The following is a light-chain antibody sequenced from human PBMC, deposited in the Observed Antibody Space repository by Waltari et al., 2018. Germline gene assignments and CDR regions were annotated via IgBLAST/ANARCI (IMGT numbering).Light chain of an antibody. J-gene: IGKJ2*01. CDR3: QKYNDWPYT. V-gene: IGKV3-15*01. CDR2: GTP. Sequence: EIVMTQSPVTLSVSPGERAALSCRPSQSVRTNLAWYQQRPGQTPRLLIYGTPTRATEIPARFSGSGSGTEFTLTISSLQSEDFAVYYCQKYNDWPYTFGQGTKLEIK. CDR1: QSVRTN.